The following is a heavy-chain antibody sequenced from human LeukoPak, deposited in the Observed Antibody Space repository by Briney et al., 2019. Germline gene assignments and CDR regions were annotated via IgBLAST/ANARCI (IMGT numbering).Heavy chain of an antibody. J-gene: IGHJ4*02. CDR2: IHHSGST. D-gene: IGHD3-9*01. Sequence: SETLSLTCAVYGGSLSGYYWSWIRQPPGKGLEWIGEIHHSGSTNYNASLKSRVTISVDTSKNQFSLKPSSVTAADTAVYYCARSGRYFETQWGQGTLVTVSS. CDR3: ARSGRYFETQ. CDR1: GGSLSGYY. V-gene: IGHV4-34*01.